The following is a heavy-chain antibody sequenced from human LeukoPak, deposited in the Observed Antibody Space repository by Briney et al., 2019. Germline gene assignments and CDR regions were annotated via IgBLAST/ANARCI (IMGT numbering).Heavy chain of an antibody. V-gene: IGHV5-51*01. Sequence: GESLEISCKAFGYFFSNYWIGWVRQMPGKGLEWMGIIYAGDSDTRYSPSFQGQVTISVDKSITTAYLQWNSPKASDSAIYYCARHSTSHSSDAFDIWGQGTLVIVSS. CDR2: IYAGDSDT. D-gene: IGHD6-6*01. J-gene: IGHJ3*02. CDR1: GYFFSNYW. CDR3: ARHSTSHSSDAFDI.